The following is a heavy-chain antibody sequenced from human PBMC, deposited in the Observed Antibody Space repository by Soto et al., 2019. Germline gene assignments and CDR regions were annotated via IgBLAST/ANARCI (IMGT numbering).Heavy chain of an antibody. Sequence: GASVKVSFKASCYTFTNHGISWVRQAPGQGPQWMGWISAYNGNTNYAQKLQGRVTMTTDTSTSTAYMELRSLRSDDTAVYYCARDRGTSPPHYYDSSGYHQFDPWGQGTLVTVSS. CDR2: ISAYNGNT. CDR1: CYTFTNHG. J-gene: IGHJ5*02. D-gene: IGHD3-22*01. CDR3: ARDRGTSPPHYYDSSGYHQFDP. V-gene: IGHV1-18*01.